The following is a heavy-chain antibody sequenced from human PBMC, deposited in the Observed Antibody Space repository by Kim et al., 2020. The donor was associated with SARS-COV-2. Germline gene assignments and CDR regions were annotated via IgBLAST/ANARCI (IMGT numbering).Heavy chain of an antibody. J-gene: IGHJ5*02. CDR3: ARVDSSGYYLLDL. CDR2: ITMGGATA. CDR1: GFHFSDSY. D-gene: IGHD3-22*01. Sequence: GGSLRLSCAASGFHFSDSYMRWIRQASGKGPEWFSYITMGGATAYYADSVKGRFTISRDNAKNSLYLQMNSLRAEDTAVYYCARVDSSGYYLLDLWGQGTLATV. V-gene: IGHV3-11*01.